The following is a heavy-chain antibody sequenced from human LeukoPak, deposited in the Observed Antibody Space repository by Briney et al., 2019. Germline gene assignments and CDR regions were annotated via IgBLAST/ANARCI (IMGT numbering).Heavy chain of an antibody. CDR2: IYYTGST. J-gene: IGHJ4*02. Sequence: SETLSLTCTVSGGSISSTTSYWGWVRQPPGKGLEWIGVIYYTGSTYYSPSLKSRLTISLGTSKRQFSLKLSSVTAADTAVYYCARWETRYFDYWGQGILVTVSS. V-gene: IGHV4-39*07. D-gene: IGHD1-26*01. CDR1: GGSISSTTSY. CDR3: ARWETRYFDY.